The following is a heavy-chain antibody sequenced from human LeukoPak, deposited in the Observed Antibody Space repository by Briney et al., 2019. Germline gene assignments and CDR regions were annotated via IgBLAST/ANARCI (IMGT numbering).Heavy chain of an antibody. D-gene: IGHD3-22*01. CDR1: GFTFSKHA. CDR3: VDSSGSR. CDR2: ISAGGGST. J-gene: IGHJ4*02. V-gene: IGHV3-23*01. Sequence: GGSLRLSCAASGFTFSKHAMTWVRQAPGKGLEWVSAISAGGGSTYYADSVKGRFTISRDNSKNTLYLQMNSLRAEDTAVYYCVDSSGSRWGQGTLVTVSS.